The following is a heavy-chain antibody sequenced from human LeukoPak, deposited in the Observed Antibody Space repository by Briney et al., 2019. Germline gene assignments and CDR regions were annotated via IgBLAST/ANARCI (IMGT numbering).Heavy chain of an antibody. V-gene: IGHV3-30*03. J-gene: IGHJ4*02. D-gene: IGHD5-18*01. CDR3: ARGHSGYTYANYFDY. CDR2: ISYDGSNK. Sequence: PGGSLRLSCAASGFLFSNYAMHWVRQAPGKGLEWVAVISYDGSNKYYADSVKGRFTISRDNSKNTLYLQMNSLRAEDTAVYYCARGHSGYTYANYFDYWGQGTLVTVSS. CDR1: GFLFSNYA.